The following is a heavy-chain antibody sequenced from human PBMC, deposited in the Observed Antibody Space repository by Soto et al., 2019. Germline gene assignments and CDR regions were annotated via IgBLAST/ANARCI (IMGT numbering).Heavy chain of an antibody. V-gene: IGHV1-18*01. CDR1: GYTFTSYG. CDR3: ARDYREAEAGTWDFTNFDY. Sequence: QVQLVQSGAEVKKPGASVKVSCKASGYTFTSYGISWVRQAPGQGLEWMGWISAYNGNTNYAQKLQGRVTMTTDTSTSNAYMELRSLRSDDTAVYYCARDYREAEAGTWDFTNFDYWGQGTLVTVSS. J-gene: IGHJ4*02. D-gene: IGHD6-19*01. CDR2: ISAYNGNT.